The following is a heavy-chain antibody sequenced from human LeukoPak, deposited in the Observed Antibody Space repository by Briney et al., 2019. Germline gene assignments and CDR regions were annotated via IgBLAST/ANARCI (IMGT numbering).Heavy chain of an antibody. CDR3: ARYIVSYPHDAFDI. V-gene: IGHV4-59*01. D-gene: IGHD1-26*01. CDR1: GGSISSYY. Sequence: PETLSLTCTVSGGSISSYYWSWIRQPPGKGLEWIGYIYYSGSTSYNPSLKSRVTISVDTSKKQFSLKLSSVTAADTALYYCARYIVSYPHDAFDIWGQGTMVTVSS. J-gene: IGHJ3*02. CDR2: IYYSGST.